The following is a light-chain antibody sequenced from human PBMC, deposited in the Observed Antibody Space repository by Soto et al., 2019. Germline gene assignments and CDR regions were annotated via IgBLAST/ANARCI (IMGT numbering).Light chain of an antibody. CDR1: RGHSSYA. V-gene: IGLV4-69*01. CDR2: LNSDGSH. J-gene: IGLJ3*02. Sequence: QLVLTQSPSASASLGASVKLTCTLSRGHSSYAIAWHQQQPEKGPRYLMKLNSDGSHSKGDGIPNRFSGSSSGAERYLTTSSLQSEDEADYYCQTWGTGLLVFGGGTQLTVL. CDR3: QTWGTGLLV.